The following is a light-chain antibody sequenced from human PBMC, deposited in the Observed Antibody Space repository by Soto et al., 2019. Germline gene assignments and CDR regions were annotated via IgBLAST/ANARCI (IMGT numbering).Light chain of an antibody. Sequence: EIVMTQSPATLSVSPGERATLSCRASQSVSSNLAWYQQKPGQAPRLLIYGASTRATGIPARFSGSGSGTEFTLTISSLQSEDFAVYYCQQYNNWPSITFGQGTRLEFK. J-gene: IGKJ5*01. CDR1: QSVSSN. CDR3: QQYNNWPSIT. CDR2: GAS. V-gene: IGKV3-15*01.